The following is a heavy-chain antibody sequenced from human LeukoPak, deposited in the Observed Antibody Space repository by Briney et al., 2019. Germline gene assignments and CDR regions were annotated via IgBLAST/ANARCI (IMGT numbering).Heavy chain of an antibody. Sequence: GGSLRLSCAASGFTFSSYAMSWARQAPGKGLEWVSAISGSGGSTYYADSVKGRFTISRDNSKNTLYLQMNSLRAEDTAVYYCATWTTVTTSFDYWGQGTLVTVSS. CDR1: GFTFSSYA. CDR2: ISGSGGST. V-gene: IGHV3-23*01. D-gene: IGHD4-11*01. CDR3: ATWTTVTTSFDY. J-gene: IGHJ4*02.